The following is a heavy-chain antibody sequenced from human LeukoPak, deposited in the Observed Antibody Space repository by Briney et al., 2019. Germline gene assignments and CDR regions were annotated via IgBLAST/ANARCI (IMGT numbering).Heavy chain of an antibody. CDR1: GGSISSSRYY. CDR3: ARHRSNYYGSGISYFDY. D-gene: IGHD3-10*01. J-gene: IGHJ4*02. Sequence: SETLSLTCTVSGGSISSSRYYWGWHRQPPGQGLEWIGSIYDSGSTYYNPSLKSRGTISVGTSKNQFPLQLRSVTAADTAVYYCARHRSNYYGSGISYFDYWGQGTLVTVSS. CDR2: IYDSGST. V-gene: IGHV4-39*01.